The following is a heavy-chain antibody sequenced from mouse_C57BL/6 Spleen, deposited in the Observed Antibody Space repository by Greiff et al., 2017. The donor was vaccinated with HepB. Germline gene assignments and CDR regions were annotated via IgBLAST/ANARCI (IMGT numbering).Heavy chain of an antibody. Sequence: EVKVEESGGGLVKPGGSLKLSCAASGFTFSSYTMSWVRQTPEKRLEWVATISGGGGNTYYPDSVKGRFTISRDNAKKTMYLQMSSLRSEETALYYCARQRESAVVAPYFDSWGQGTTLTVSS. J-gene: IGHJ2*01. CDR1: GFTFSSYT. V-gene: IGHV5-9*01. CDR2: ISGGGGNT. CDR3: ARQRESAVVAPYFDS. D-gene: IGHD1-1*01.